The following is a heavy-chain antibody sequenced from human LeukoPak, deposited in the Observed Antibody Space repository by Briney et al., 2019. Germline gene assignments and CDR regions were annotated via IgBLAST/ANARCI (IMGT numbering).Heavy chain of an antibody. CDR1: GFTFSSYG. V-gene: IGHV3-30*03. D-gene: IGHD3-22*01. CDR2: ISYDGSNK. CDR3: ATYYDSSAFVY. J-gene: IGHJ4*02. Sequence: QTGRSLRLPCAASGFTFSSYGMHWVRPAPGKGLEWVAVISYDGSNKYYATSVKGRFTISRDNAKNTLYLQMESLRAADTAVYYCATYYDSSAFVYWGQGTLVTVSS.